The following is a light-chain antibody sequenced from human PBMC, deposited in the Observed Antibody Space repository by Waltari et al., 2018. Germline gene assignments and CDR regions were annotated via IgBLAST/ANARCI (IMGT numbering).Light chain of an antibody. J-gene: IGLJ2*01. CDR3: HSRETFSTRL. Sequence: SSDLTQDPSLSVALGQTVRITCQGDSPRRYYASWYQQRPGQAPILVLYGPDNRPSGIPDRFSGSTSGTTASLTITGAQAEDDADYYCHSRETFSTRLFGGGTRLTV. CDR2: GPD. CDR1: SPRRYY. V-gene: IGLV3-19*01.